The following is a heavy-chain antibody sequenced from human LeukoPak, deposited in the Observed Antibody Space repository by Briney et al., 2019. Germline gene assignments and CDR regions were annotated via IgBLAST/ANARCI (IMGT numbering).Heavy chain of an antibody. D-gene: IGHD6-13*01. Sequence: PGESLKISCKGSGYSFTSYWIGWVRQMPGKGLEWMGIIYPGDSDTRDSPSFQGQVTISADKSISTAFLQWSSLKASDTAMYYCARLATAGHDVFDVWGQGTMVTVSS. J-gene: IGHJ3*01. CDR1: GYSFTSYW. V-gene: IGHV5-51*01. CDR2: IYPGDSDT. CDR3: ARLATAGHDVFDV.